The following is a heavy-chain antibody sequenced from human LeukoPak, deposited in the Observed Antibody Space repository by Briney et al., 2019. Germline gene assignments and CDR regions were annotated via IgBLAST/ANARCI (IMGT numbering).Heavy chain of an antibody. Sequence: PGRSLRLSCAASGFTFSSYGMHWVRQAPGKGLEWVAVIWYDGSTKYYADSVKGRFTISRDNSKNTLYLQMNSLRAEDTAVYYCARDHSGSSRDYYYYGMDVWGQGTTVTVSS. CDR3: ARDHSGSSRDYYYYGMDV. CDR1: GFTFSSYG. D-gene: IGHD1-26*01. CDR2: IWYDGSTK. J-gene: IGHJ6*02. V-gene: IGHV3-33*08.